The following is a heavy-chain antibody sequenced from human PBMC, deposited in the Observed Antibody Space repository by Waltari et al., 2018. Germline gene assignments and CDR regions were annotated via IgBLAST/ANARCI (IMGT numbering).Heavy chain of an antibody. V-gene: IGHV4-59*08. Sequence: QVQLQESGPGLVKPSETLSLTCTVSGGSISSYYWSWIRQPPGKGLEWIGYIYYSGSTNYNPSLKSRVTISVDTSKNQFSLKLSSVTAADTAVYYCARHLLAIYWDIVVVPAATRDYWGQGTLVTVSS. CDR2: IYYSGST. CDR3: ARHLLAIYWDIVVVPAATRDY. CDR1: GGSISSYY. D-gene: IGHD2-2*01. J-gene: IGHJ4*02.